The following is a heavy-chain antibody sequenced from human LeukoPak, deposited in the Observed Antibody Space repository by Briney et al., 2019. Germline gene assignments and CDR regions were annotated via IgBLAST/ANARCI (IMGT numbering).Heavy chain of an antibody. Sequence: SVKVSCKASGGAFSSYAISWVRQAPGQGLEWMGGIIPIFGTANYAQKFQGRVTITADESTSTAYMELSSLRSEDTAVYYCARVDIVLMVYEYWGQGTLVTVSS. CDR3: ARVDIVLMVYEY. CDR1: GGAFSSYA. J-gene: IGHJ4*02. V-gene: IGHV1-69*13. CDR2: IIPIFGTA. D-gene: IGHD2-8*01.